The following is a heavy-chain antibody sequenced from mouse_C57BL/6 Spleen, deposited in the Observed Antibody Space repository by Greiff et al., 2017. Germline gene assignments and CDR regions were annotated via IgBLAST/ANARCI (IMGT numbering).Heavy chain of an antibody. J-gene: IGHJ3*01. CDR3: TRSKAWFAY. CDR2: IDPETGGT. CDR1: GYTFTDYE. Sequence: VKLMASGAELVRPGASVTLSCKASGYTFTDYEMHWVKQTPVHGLEWIGAIDPETGGTAYNQKFKGKAILTADKSSSTAYMELRSLTSEDSAVYYCTRSKAWFAYWGQGTLVTVSA. D-gene: IGHD1-3*01. V-gene: IGHV1-15*01.